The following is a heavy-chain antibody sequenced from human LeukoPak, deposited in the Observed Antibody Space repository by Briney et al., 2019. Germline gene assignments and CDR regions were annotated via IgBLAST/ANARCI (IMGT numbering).Heavy chain of an antibody. J-gene: IGHJ6*03. CDR1: GFIFSNYW. CDR2: INQDGSEK. Sequence: PGGSLRLSCAASGFIFSNYWMTWVRHAPGKGLEWVANINQDGSEKYYVDSVKGRFTISRDNAKNSLYLQMNSLRAEDTAVYYCARDHAFSYYYYMDVWGKGTTVTVSS. V-gene: IGHV3-7*01. D-gene: IGHD3-3*01. CDR3: ARDHAFSYYYYMDV.